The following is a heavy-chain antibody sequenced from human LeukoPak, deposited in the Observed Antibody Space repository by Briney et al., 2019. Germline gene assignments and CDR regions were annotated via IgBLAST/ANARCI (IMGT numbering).Heavy chain of an antibody. CDR2: IISSGDTT. V-gene: IGHV3-23*01. CDR3: AKDINYYGSGSYLGY. J-gene: IGHJ4*02. CDR1: GFTFNNYA. Sequence: GGSLRLSCAASGFTFNNYAMSWVRQAPGKRLEWVSSIISSGDTTYYADSVKGRFTISRDNAKNSLYLQMNSLRAEDTAVYYCAKDINYYGSGSYLGYWGQGTLVTVSS. D-gene: IGHD3-10*01.